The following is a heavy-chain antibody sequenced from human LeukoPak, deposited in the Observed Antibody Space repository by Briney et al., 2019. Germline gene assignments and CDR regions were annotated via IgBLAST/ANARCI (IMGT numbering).Heavy chain of an antibody. D-gene: IGHD6-13*01. V-gene: IGHV4-34*01. CDR1: GGSFSGYY. CDR2: INHSGST. Sequence: SETLSLTCAVYGGSFSGYYWSWIRQPPGKGLEWIGEINHSGSTNYNPSLKSRVIISVDTSKSQFSLKLSSVTAADTAVYYCARQGSSSWADYWGQGTLVTVSS. J-gene: IGHJ4*02. CDR3: ARQGSSSWADY.